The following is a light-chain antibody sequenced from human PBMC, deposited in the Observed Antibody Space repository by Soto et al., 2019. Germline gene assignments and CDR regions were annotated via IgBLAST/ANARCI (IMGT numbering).Light chain of an antibody. CDR1: SSDVGAFNY. CDR3: TSYSTTSTGL. V-gene: IGLV2-14*03. CDR2: DVS. J-gene: IGLJ1*01. Sequence: QSALTQPASVSGSPGQSITISCTGTSSDVGAFNYVSWYQQHPGEGPKVMIYDVSARPLEVSNRFSGSKSGNTATLTISGLQAEDEAVYYCTSYSTTSTGLFGNGTKVTVL.